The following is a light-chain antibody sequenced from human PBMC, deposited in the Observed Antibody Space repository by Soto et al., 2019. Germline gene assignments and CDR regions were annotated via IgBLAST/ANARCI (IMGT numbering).Light chain of an antibody. CDR3: QQYNNRPPIT. CDR1: QSVSNN. Sequence: EIMMTQSPATLSVSPGERATLSCRASQSVSNNLAWYQQKPGQAPRLLIYYASTRATGIPARFSGSGSGTEFTLTISSLQSEDFGLYYCQQYNNRPPITFGQGTRLEIK. J-gene: IGKJ5*01. V-gene: IGKV3-15*01. CDR2: YAS.